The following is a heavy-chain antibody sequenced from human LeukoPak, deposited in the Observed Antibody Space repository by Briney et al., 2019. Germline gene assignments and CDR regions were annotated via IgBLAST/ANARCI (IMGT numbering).Heavy chain of an antibody. Sequence: PSETLSLTCTVSGGSINSGVYYWSWIRQYPGKGLEWTGSIFYSGSTYYNPSLKSRFTISVDTSKNQFSLKLSSVTAADTAVYYCAREYSDILTGYYLFDSWGQGTLVTVSS. V-gene: IGHV4-31*03. CDR3: AREYSDILTGYYLFDS. CDR1: GGSINSGVYY. D-gene: IGHD3-9*01. J-gene: IGHJ4*02. CDR2: IFYSGST.